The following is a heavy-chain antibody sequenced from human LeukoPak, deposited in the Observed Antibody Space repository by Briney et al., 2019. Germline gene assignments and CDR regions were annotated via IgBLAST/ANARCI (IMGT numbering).Heavy chain of an antibody. CDR1: GGSFSGYY. J-gene: IGHJ5*02. CDR3: ARGSRP. CDR2: INHSGST. V-gene: IGHV4-34*01. Sequence: SETLSLTCAVYGGSFSGYYWSWIRQPPGKGLEWIGEINHSGSTNYNPSLKSRVTISVDTSKNQFSLKLSSVTAADTAVYYCARGSRPWGQEPWSPSPQ.